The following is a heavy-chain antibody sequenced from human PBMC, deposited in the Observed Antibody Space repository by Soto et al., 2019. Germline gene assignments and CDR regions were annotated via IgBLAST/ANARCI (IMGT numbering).Heavy chain of an antibody. V-gene: IGHV3-73*01. J-gene: IGHJ4*02. CDR2: IRSKANSYAT. CDR1: GFTFSGSA. D-gene: IGHD3-10*01. CDR3: TRLDGSASY. Sequence: HPGGSLRLSCAASGFTFSGSAMHWVRQASGKGLEWVGRIRSKANSYATAYAASVKGRFTISRDDSKNTAYLQMNSLKTEDTAVYYCTRLDGSASYWGQGTLVTVSS.